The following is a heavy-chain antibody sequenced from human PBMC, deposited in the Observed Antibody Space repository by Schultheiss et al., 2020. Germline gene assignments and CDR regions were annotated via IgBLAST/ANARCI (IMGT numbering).Heavy chain of an antibody. V-gene: IGHV4-61*08. CDR3: ARAYGGNHYYYYMDV. D-gene: IGHD4-23*01. CDR1: GGSISSGGYY. CDR2: IYYSGST. Sequence: SETLSLTCTVSGGSISSGGYYWSWIRQHPGKGLEWIGYIYYSGSTNYNPSLRTRVTISVDTSKNQFSLKLSSVTAADTAVYYCARAYGGNHYYYYMDVWGKRTTVTVSS. J-gene: IGHJ6*03.